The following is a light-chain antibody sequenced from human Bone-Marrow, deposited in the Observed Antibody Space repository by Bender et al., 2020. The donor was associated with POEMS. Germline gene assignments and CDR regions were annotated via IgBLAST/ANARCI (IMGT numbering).Light chain of an antibody. CDR2: ERA. CDR1: SSDVGAYEY. Sequence: QSALTQPPSASGSPGQSVTFSCTGTSSDVGAYEYVSWYQQHPGKAPQLMIYERAQRPSAVSGRFSACTSGHPASLTISGLQAEDEADYYCWSYAGGSTYVFLSAAKVTVL. CDR3: WSYAGGSTYV. J-gene: IGLJ1*01. V-gene: IGLV2-23*01.